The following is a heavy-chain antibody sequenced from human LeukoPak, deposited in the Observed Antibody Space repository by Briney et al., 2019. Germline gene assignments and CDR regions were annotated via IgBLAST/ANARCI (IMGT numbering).Heavy chain of an antibody. V-gene: IGHV4-34*01. CDR3: ASAGYSYAGVDY. J-gene: IGHJ4*02. CDR2: INHSGST. D-gene: IGHD5-18*01. CDR1: GGSFSGYY. Sequence: PSETLSLTCAVYGGSFSGYYWSWIRQPPGKGLEWIGEINHSGSTNYNPSLKSRVTISVDTSKNQFSLKLSSVTAADTAVYYCASAGYSYAGVDYWGQGTLVTVSS.